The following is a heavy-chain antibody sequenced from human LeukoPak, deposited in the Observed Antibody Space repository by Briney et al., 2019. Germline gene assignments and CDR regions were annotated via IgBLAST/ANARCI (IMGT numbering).Heavy chain of an antibody. Sequence: GGPLRLSCAASGFTFDDYAMYWVRHAPGKGLKWVSLISGDGGSTYYADSVKGRFTISRDNSKNSLYLQMNSLRTEDTALYYCANAYSSSWYSWFDPWGQGTLVTVSS. D-gene: IGHD6-13*01. CDR3: ANAYSSSWYSWFDP. CDR1: GFTFDDYA. CDR2: ISGDGGST. V-gene: IGHV3-43*02. J-gene: IGHJ5*02.